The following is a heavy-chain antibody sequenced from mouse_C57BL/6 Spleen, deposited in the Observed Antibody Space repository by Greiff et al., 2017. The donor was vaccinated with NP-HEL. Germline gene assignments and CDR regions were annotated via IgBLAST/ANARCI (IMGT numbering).Heavy chain of an antibody. CDR3: ARLGDYYGTYFDY. CDR1: GYSITSGYY. V-gene: IGHV3-6*01. CDR2: ISYDGSN. Sequence: EVQLQESGPGLVKPSQSLSLTCSVTGYSITSGYYWNWIRKFPGNKLEWLGYISYDGSNNYNPSLKNRISITRDTSKNQFFLKLNSVTTEDTATYYCARLGDYYGTYFDYWGQGTTLTVSS. D-gene: IGHD1-1*01. J-gene: IGHJ2*01.